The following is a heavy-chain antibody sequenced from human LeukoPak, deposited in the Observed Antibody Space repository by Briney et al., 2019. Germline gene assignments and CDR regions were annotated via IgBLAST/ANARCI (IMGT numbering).Heavy chain of an antibody. CDR1: GFRFSTYD. Sequence: KPGESLRLSCAASGFRFSTYDANWVRQAPGKGLEWVASISASTTYIYYADSVRRLFTISRDDAKNSLYLQMSRLRADDKAVYYCAREVIGGNSAWGQGTLVTVSS. J-gene: IGHJ4*02. CDR2: ISASTTYI. D-gene: IGHD4-23*01. CDR3: AREVIGGNSA. V-gene: IGHV3-21*01.